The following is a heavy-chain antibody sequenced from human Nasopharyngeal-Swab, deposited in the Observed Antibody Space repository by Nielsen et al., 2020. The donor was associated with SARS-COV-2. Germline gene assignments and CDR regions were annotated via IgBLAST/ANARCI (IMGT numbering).Heavy chain of an antibody. CDR1: GGSFGGYY. CDR3: ARGLRDYVWGSYRSYFDY. Sequence: SETLSLTCAVYGGSFGGYYWSWIRQHPGKGLEWIGYIYYSGSTYYNPSLKSRVTISVDTSKNQFSLKLSSVTAADTAVYYCARGLRDYVWGSYRSYFDYWGQGTLVTVSS. J-gene: IGHJ4*02. CDR2: IYYSGST. V-gene: IGHV4-31*11. D-gene: IGHD3-16*02.